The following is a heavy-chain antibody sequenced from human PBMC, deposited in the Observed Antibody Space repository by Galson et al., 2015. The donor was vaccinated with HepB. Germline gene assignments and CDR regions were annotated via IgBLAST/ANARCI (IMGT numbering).Heavy chain of an antibody. D-gene: IGHD6-13*01. CDR2: ISAGRGGST. V-gene: IGHV3-23*01. CDR1: GFTFSTFA. Sequence: SLRLSCAASGFTFSTFAMSWVRQAPGKGLEWVSTISAGRGGSTDYADSVKGRFTISRDNAKNSLYLQMNSLRAEDTAVYYCARVVSSSWYTNWFDPWGQGTLVTVSS. CDR3: ARVVSSSWYTNWFDP. J-gene: IGHJ5*02.